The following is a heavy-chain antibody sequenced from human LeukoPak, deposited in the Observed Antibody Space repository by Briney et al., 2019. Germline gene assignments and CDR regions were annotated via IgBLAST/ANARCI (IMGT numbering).Heavy chain of an antibody. CDR1: GYTFTNYD. D-gene: IGHD2-2*01. CDR2: ISDYTGKT. V-gene: IGHV1-18*01. CDR3: ARWGGTYQTYFDY. J-gene: IGHJ4*02. Sequence: ASVKVSCKTSGYTFTNYDISWVRQAPGQGVEWMGYISDYTGKTNYAQNLQDRVTMTTDTYTSTAYMEVRSLRSDDTAVYYCARWGGTYQTYFDYWGQGTLVTVSS.